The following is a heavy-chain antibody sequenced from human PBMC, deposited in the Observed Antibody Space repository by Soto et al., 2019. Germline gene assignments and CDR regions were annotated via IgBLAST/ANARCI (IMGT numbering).Heavy chain of an antibody. J-gene: IGHJ4*02. V-gene: IGHV3-13*04. CDR3: ARTRGPTRFDY. CDR2: IGTTGGT. Sequence: GGSLRLSCSASGFTFSSYGMHWVRQCTGKGLEWVSAIGTTGGTYYAGSVKGRFTISRENAKNSLYLHMNSLRAGDTAIYFSARTRGPTRFDYWGQGTLVTVSS. CDR1: GFTFSSYG.